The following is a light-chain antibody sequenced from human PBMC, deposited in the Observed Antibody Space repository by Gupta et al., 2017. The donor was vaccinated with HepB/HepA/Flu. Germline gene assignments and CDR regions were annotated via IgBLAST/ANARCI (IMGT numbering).Light chain of an antibody. CDR1: QSVSSS. J-gene: IGKJ1*01. V-gene: IGKV3-15*01. CDR3: QQYNNWPPWT. CDR2: DAS. Sequence: EIVMTQSPATLSVSPGERATLPCQASQSVSSSLAWYQQKPGQAPRLLIYDASTRATGIPARFSGSGSGTEFTLTISSRQSEDFAVYYCQQYNNWPPWTFGEGTKVEIK.